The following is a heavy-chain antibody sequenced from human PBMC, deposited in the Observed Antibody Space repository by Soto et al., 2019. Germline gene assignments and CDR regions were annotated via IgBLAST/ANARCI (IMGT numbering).Heavy chain of an antibody. J-gene: IGHJ5*02. Sequence: GGSLRLSCAASGFTFSNAWMSWVRQAPGKGLEWVGRIKSKTDGGTTDYAAPVKGRFTISRDDSKNTLYLQMNSLRTEDTAVYYCTTGDDFWSGYYPWGQGTLVTVSS. CDR3: TTGDDFWSGYYP. CDR1: GFTFSNAW. D-gene: IGHD3-3*01. V-gene: IGHV3-15*01. CDR2: IKSKTDGGTT.